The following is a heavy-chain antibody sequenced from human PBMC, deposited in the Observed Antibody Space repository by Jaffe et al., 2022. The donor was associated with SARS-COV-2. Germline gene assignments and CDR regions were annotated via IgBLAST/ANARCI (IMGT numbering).Heavy chain of an antibody. J-gene: IGHJ6*02. V-gene: IGHV3-49*05. Sequence: EVQLVESGGGLVKPGRSLRLSCTASGFTFGDYAMSWFRQAPGKGLEWVGFIRSKAYGGTTEYAASVKGRFTISRDDSKSIAYLQMNSLKTEDTAVYYCTRSDYDFWSGNGANGMDVWGQGTTVTVSS. CDR2: IRSKAYGGTT. CDR3: TRSDYDFWSGNGANGMDV. CDR1: GFTFGDYA. D-gene: IGHD3-3*01.